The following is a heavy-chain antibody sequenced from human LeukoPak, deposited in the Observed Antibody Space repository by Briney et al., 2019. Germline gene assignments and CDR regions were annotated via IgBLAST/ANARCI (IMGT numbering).Heavy chain of an antibody. CDR3: ARDQSYYDILTGYTYNWFDP. J-gene: IGHJ5*02. Sequence: GGSLRLSCAASGFTFSSYAMSWVRQAPGKGLEWVANIKQDGSEKCYVDSVKGRFTISRDNAKNSLYLQMNSLRAEDTAVYYCARDQSYYDILTGYTYNWFDPWGQGTLVTVSS. V-gene: IGHV3-7*01. CDR1: GFTFSSYA. D-gene: IGHD3-9*01. CDR2: IKQDGSEK.